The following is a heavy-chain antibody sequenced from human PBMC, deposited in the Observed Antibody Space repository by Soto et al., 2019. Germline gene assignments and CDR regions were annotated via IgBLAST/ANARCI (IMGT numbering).Heavy chain of an antibody. J-gene: IGHJ6*02. CDR1: GDSISSFY. Sequence: QVQLQESGPGLVKPSGTLSLTCTVSGDSISSFYWNWIRQPPGKGLEWIGYISYSGSTNYNPALRRRVTISVDPAKNQGSLTLSSVTAADTAVYYCAREGLITGTTYYYYGMDVWGQGTTVTVSS. D-gene: IGHD1-7*01. CDR3: AREGLITGTTYYYYGMDV. CDR2: ISYSGST. V-gene: IGHV4-59*01.